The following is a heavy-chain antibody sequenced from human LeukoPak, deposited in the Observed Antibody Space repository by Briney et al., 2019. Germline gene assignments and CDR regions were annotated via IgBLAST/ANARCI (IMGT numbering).Heavy chain of an antibody. V-gene: IGHV4-34*01. CDR3: ARHSDGRYWGGSGMDV. CDR2: INHSGST. Sequence: SETLSLTCAVYGGSFSGYYWSWIRQPPGKGLEWIGEINHSGSTNYNPSLKSRVTISVDTSKNQFSLKLSSVTAADTAVYYCARHSDGRYWGGSGMDVWGQGTTVIVSS. CDR1: GGSFSGYY. J-gene: IGHJ6*02. D-gene: IGHD6-19*01.